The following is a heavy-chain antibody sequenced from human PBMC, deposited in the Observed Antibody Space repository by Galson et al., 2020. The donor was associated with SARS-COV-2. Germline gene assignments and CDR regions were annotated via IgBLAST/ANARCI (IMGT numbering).Heavy chain of an antibody. D-gene: IGHD1-1*01. J-gene: IGHJ6*02. CDR1: GASITSTTYY. CDR3: GSDLQRGQLYCFYGVDV. Sequence: SETLSLTCTVSGASITSTTYYWGWLRQSPGKGLEWIGSFSYNGNTYYNPSLKSRVTMSVDTSKNRFSLKMTSVTAADPAVYYCGSDLQRGQLYCFYGVDVWGQGTTVNDSS. CDR2: FSYNGNT. V-gene: IGHV4-39*07.